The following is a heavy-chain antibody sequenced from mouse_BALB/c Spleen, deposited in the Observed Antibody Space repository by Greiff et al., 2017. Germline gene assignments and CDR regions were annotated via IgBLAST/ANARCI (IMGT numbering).Heavy chain of an antibody. Sequence: VQLHQPGAELVRPGASVKLSCKASGYTFTSYWINWVKQRPGQGLEWIGNIYPSDSYTNYNQKFKDKATLTVDKSSSTAYMQLSSPTSEDSAVYYCTRDDYGFAYWGQGTLVTVSA. CDR3: TRDDYGFAY. D-gene: IGHD2-4*01. V-gene: IGHV1-69*02. J-gene: IGHJ3*01. CDR1: GYTFTSYW. CDR2: IYPSDSYT.